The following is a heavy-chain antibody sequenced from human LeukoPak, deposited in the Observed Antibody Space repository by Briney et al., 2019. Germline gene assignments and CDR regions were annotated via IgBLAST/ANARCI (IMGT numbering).Heavy chain of an antibody. J-gene: IGHJ3*02. CDR2: IRSSGTYI. V-gene: IGHV3-21*01. CDR3: AREESRAFDI. Sequence: GGSLRLSCAASGFAFTSRTMNWVRQAPGKGLEWISSIRSSGTYIYYGDSVKGRFTISRDNAKNSLYLQMNSLRAEDTAVYYCAREESRAFDIWGQGTMVTVSS. CDR1: GFAFTSRT. D-gene: IGHD3-10*01.